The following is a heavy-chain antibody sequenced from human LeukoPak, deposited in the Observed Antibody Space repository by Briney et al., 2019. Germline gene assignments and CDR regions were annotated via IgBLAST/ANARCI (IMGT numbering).Heavy chain of an antibody. CDR1: GFTFRRYW. J-gene: IGHJ4*02. Sequence: GVSLRLFCAASGFTFRRYWMSWVRQAPGKGLEWVSGIIGGAGGTYYAGSVKVRFTISRDNSKKTLYLQMNSLRAEETAVYYCRHGSMYELDYWGQGTLVTVSS. CDR3: RHGSMYELDY. V-gene: IGHV3-23*01. D-gene: IGHD3-10*01. CDR2: IIGGAGGT.